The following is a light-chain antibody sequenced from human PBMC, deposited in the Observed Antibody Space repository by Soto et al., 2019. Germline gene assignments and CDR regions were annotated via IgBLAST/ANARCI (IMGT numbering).Light chain of an antibody. CDR2: EVS. J-gene: IGLJ2*01. V-gene: IGLV2-8*01. Sequence: QSALTQPPSASGSPGQSVTISCTGTSSDVGGYNYVSWYQQHPGKAPKLMIYEVSKRPSGVPDRFSGSKSGNTASLTVSGLQDEDEADYYCSSHAGTSFGGGTKLTVL. CDR3: SSHAGTS. CDR1: SSDVGGYNY.